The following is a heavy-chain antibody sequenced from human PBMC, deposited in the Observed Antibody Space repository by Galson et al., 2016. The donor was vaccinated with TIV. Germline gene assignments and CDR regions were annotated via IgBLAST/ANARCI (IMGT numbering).Heavy chain of an antibody. V-gene: IGHV1-69*06. CDR1: GGTFSSYV. CDR2: IIPLFRTT. CDR3: ATDRNTAFDTYHYYYGVDV. D-gene: IGHD5-18*01. Sequence: SVKVSCKASGGTFSSYVLNWVRLAPGQGLEWMGGIIPLFRTTNYAQKFQGRVTITADKSTNTAYMELNSLKYGDTAVYYCATDRNTAFDTYHYYYGVDVWGQGTTVIVSS. J-gene: IGHJ6*02.